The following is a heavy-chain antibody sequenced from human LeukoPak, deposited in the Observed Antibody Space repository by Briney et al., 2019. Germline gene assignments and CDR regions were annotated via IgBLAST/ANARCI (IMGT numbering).Heavy chain of an antibody. D-gene: IGHD3-10*01. CDR3: ARDGGSTLWFGELLRAFDY. CDR2: ISSSSSYI. J-gene: IGHJ4*02. CDR1: GFTFSSYS. Sequence: PGGSLRLSCAASGFTFSSYSMNWVRQAPGEGLEWVSSISSSSSYIYYADSVKGRFTISRDNAKNSLYLQMNSLRAEDTAVCYCARDGGSTLWFGELLRAFDYWGQGTLVTVSS. V-gene: IGHV3-21*01.